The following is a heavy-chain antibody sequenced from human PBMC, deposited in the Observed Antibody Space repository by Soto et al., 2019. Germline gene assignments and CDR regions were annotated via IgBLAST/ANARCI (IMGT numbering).Heavy chain of an antibody. D-gene: IGHD6-13*01. CDR3: AKYASSSLSLSDY. CDR1: GFTFSDSA. V-gene: IGHV3-23*01. CDR2: ISGSGGRT. Sequence: GSRRLACAASGFTFSDSAMSWVRQAPGKGLECVSGISGSGGRTDYADSVKGRFIISRDNSKKTLYLQMNSLRAEDTAVYYCAKYASSSLSLSDYWGQGTLVNVSS. J-gene: IGHJ4*02.